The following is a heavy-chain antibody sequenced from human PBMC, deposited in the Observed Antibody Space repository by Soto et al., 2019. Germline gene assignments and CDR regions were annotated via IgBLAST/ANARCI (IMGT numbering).Heavy chain of an antibody. V-gene: IGHV4-59*01. D-gene: IGHD3-22*01. CDR1: GGSISSYY. J-gene: IGHJ6*02. Sequence: SETLSLTCTVSGGSISSYYWSWIRQPPGKGLEWIVYIYYSGSTNYNPSLKSRVTISVDTSKNQFSLKLSSVTAADTAVYYCAREGLTSYYYYGMDVWGQGTTVTVSS. CDR3: AREGLTSYYYYGMDV. CDR2: IYYSGST.